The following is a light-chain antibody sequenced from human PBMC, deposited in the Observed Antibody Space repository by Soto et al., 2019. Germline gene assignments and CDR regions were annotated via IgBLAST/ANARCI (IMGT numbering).Light chain of an antibody. CDR1: QNIDIW. J-gene: IGKJ4*01. CDR3: QQMYTIPLT. Sequence: DIQMTQSPSTLSGSVGDSVTITCRASQNIDIWLSWYKTKKGTATNLLIHGGSILQSGVPQRVSGGGGGKDVTLTISSLKPEDCARDEGQQMYTIPLTFGGGTKVDIK. V-gene: IGKV1-39*01. CDR2: GGS.